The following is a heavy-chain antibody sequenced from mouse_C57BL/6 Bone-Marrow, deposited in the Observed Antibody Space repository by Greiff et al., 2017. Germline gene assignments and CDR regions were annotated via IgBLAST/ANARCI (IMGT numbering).Heavy chain of an antibody. Sequence: EVKLMESGGDLVKPGGSLKLSCAASGFTFSSYGMSWVRQTPDKRLEWVATISSGGSYTYYPDSVKGRFTISRDNAKNTLYLQMSSLKSEDTALYSSASAPKLFFNYDMDYWGQGTSVTVSS. V-gene: IGHV5-6*01. CDR3: ASAPKLFFNYDMDY. D-gene: IGHD1-3*01. J-gene: IGHJ4*01. CDR2: ISSGGSYT. CDR1: GFTFSSYG.